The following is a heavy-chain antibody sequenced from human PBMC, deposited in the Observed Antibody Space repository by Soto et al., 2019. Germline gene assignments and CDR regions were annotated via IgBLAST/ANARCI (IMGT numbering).Heavy chain of an antibody. CDR3: ARTFPCDVVRFDD. Sequence: QVQLQESGPGLVKPSETLSLTCIVSGDSMTRYYWSWIRQPPGKGLEWIGFISSTGNTNYNPSLKSRFIISVDTSKKHVSLRLSSVTAADTAIYYCARTFPCDVVRFDDWGQGALVTVSS. CDR2: ISSTGNT. D-gene: IGHD2-21*01. J-gene: IGHJ4*02. V-gene: IGHV4-59*01. CDR1: GDSMTRYY.